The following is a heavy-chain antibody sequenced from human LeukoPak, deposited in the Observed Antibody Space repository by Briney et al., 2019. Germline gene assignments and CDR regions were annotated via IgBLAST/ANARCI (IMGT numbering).Heavy chain of an antibody. D-gene: IGHD3-10*01. J-gene: IGHJ4*02. CDR3: ARKENVYYYFDY. Sequence: GGSLRLSCVFSGFTFSNYWMSWVRQAPGKGLEWVANIKQDESEKHYVDSVKGRFTVSRDNAKNSLYLQMNSLRAEDTAVYYCARKENVYYYFDYWGQGTLVTASS. V-gene: IGHV3-7*03. CDR1: GFTFSNYW. CDR2: IKQDESEK.